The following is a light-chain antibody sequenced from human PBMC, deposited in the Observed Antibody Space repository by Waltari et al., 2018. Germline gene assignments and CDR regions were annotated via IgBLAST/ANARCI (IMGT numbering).Light chain of an antibody. Sequence: EIVMTQSPATLSVSQGERATPPSRASQSVGNNLAWYQQKHGQAPRLLIYAASTRATGTPARFSGSGSGTDFTLTIGSMQSEDFALYYCQQYSSWPPLYTFGQGTRLEIK. V-gene: IGKV3D-15*01. CDR2: AAS. J-gene: IGKJ2*01. CDR1: QSVGNN. CDR3: QQYSSWPPLYT.